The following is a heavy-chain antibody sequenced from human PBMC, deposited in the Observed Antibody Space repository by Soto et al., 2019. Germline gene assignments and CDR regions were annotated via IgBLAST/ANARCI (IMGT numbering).Heavy chain of an antibody. V-gene: IGHV3-33*03. CDR2: IWYDGSLE. J-gene: IGHJ4*02. Sequence: PGGSLRLSCEASGFTFSSYSMNWVRQAPGKGLEWVAIIWYDGSLEYYADSVKGRFTISRDNSKNTLYLQMNSLRVEDTAVYYCAKPSYDFWSGYYHPFDYWGQGTLVTVSS. CDR1: GFTFSSYS. D-gene: IGHD3-3*01. CDR3: AKPSYDFWSGYYHPFDY.